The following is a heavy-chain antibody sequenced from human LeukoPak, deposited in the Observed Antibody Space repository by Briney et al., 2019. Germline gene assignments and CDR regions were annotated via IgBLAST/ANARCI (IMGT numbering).Heavy chain of an antibody. CDR1: GGSFSGYY. J-gene: IGHJ4*02. Sequence: PSETLSLTCAVYGGSFSGYYWSWIRQPPGKGLEWVSAISGSGGSTYYADSVKGRFTISRDNSKNTLYLQMNSLRAEDTAVYYCASWYAFRGSYYFDYWGQGTLVTVSS. V-gene: IGHV3-23*01. CDR2: ISGSGGST. D-gene: IGHD6-13*01. CDR3: ASWYAFRGSYYFDY.